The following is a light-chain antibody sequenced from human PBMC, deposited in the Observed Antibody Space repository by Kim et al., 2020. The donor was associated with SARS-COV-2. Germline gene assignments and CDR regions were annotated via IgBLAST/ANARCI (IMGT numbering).Light chain of an antibody. CDR2: WAS. CDR3: QQYYSPPFT. J-gene: IGKJ4*01. V-gene: IGKV4-1*01. CDR1: QTIVYSSNSRNY. Sequence: ATIKCKASQTIVYSSNSRNYLAWYQQKPGQPPNLLINWASSRDSGVPDRFSGSGSGTDFTLTITSLQAEDAAVYYCQQYYSPPFTFGGGTKVDIK.